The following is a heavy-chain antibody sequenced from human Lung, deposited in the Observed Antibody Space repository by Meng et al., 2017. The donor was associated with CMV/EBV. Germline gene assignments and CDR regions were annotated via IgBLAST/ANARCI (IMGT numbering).Heavy chain of an antibody. V-gene: IGHV3-30*01. Sequence: GGSXRLXCVASGFSFSTYAVHWVRQDPDKGLEWVAVISFDGTNKYYGDSVKGRFTVSRDNSQNTLYLQMNSLRTEDTAMYCCARGSKIYFGSEWYGPFGRHFYGLGVWXKGTTVNVYS. J-gene: IGHJ6*04. CDR2: ISFDGTNK. D-gene: IGHD3-3*01. CDR1: GFSFSTYA. CDR3: ARGSKIYFGSEWYGPFGRHFYGLGV.